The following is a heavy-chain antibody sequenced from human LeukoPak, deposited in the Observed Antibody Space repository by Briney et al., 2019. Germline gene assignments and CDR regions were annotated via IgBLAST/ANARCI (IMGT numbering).Heavy chain of an antibody. J-gene: IGHJ4*02. CDR1: GFTVSSNY. CDR3: ARHRADILTGYSRFDY. CDR2: IYSGGST. D-gene: IGHD3-9*01. Sequence: GGSLRLSCAASGFTVSSNYMSWVRQAPGKGLEWVSVIYSGGSTYYADSVKGRFTISRDNSKNTLYLQMNSLRAEDTAVYYCARHRADILTGYSRFDYWGQGTLVTVSS. V-gene: IGHV3-66*04.